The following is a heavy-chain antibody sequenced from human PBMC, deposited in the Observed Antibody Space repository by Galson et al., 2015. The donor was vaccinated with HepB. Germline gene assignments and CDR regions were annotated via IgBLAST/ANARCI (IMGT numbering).Heavy chain of an antibody. D-gene: IGHD1-1*01. CDR2: ISGSGGTT. Sequence: SLRLSCAASGFTFSSYAMSWVRQAPGKGLEWVSAISGSGGTTYYADSVKGRFTISRDNSKNTLYLQMNSLRAEDTAVYYCAKGMGWNDTSIDYWGQGTLVTVSS. V-gene: IGHV3-23*01. CDR1: GFTFSSYA. CDR3: AKGMGWNDTSIDY. J-gene: IGHJ4*02.